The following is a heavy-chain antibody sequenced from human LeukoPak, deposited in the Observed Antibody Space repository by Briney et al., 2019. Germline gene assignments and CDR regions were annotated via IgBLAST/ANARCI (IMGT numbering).Heavy chain of an antibody. J-gene: IGHJ5*02. Sequence: WMNPNSGNTGYAQKFQGRVTMTRNTSISTAYMELSSLRSEDTAVYYCARDSKNSYGSHLWGQGTLVTVSS. V-gene: IGHV1-8*01. D-gene: IGHD3-10*01. CDR2: MNPNSGNT. CDR3: ARDSKNSYGSHL.